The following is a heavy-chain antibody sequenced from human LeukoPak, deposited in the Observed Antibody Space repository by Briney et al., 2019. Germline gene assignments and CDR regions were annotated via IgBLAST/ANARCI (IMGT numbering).Heavy chain of an antibody. V-gene: IGHV4-34*01. CDR3: AREGGAYDSSGYNIGDYFDY. Sequence: SETLSLACAVYGGSFSGYYWGWIRQPPGKGLEWIGEINHSGSTNYNPSLKSRVTISVDTSKNQFSLKLSSVTAADTAVYYRAREGGAYDSSGYNIGDYFDYWGQGTLVTVSS. D-gene: IGHD3-22*01. CDR2: INHSGST. CDR1: GGSFSGYY. J-gene: IGHJ4*02.